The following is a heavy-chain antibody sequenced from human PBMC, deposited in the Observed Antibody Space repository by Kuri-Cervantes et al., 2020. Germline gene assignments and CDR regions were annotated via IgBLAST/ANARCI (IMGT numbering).Heavy chain of an antibody. CDR2: MHERGST. CDR3: ARKPGYSSSWYYVQRN. CDR1: GYSISSGYY. Sequence: SETLSLTCTVSGYSISSGYYWGWIRQPPGKGLEWIGSMHERGSTYYNPSLKSRVTISVDTSKNQFSLKPSSVTAADTAVYYCARKPGYSSSWYYVQRNWGQGTLVTVSS. J-gene: IGHJ4*02. D-gene: IGHD6-13*01. V-gene: IGHV4-38-2*02.